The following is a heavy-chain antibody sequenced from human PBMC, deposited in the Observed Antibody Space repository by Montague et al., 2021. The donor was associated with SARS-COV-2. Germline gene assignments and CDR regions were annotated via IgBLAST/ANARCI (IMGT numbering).Heavy chain of an antibody. CDR2: IYYSGST. CDR3: ARVGRGSSWYEVAFDI. J-gene: IGHJ3*02. CDR1: GGSIRSSSYY. D-gene: IGHD6-13*01. V-gene: IGHV4-39*07. Sequence: SETLSLTCTVSGGSIRSSSYYWGWIRQPPGKGLVWIGSIYYSGSTYSNPSLKSRVTISVDTSKIQFSLKLSSVAAADTAVYYCARVGRGSSWYEVAFDIWGQGTMVTVSS.